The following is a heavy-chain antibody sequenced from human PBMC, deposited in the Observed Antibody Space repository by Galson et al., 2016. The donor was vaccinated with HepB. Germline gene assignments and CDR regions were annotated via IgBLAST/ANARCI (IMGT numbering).Heavy chain of an antibody. CDR3: TRWGASSKYAMDV. Sequence: SLRLSCAASGFIFSDHYMDWVRQAPGKGLEWIGRSRNKANSYSTEYAASVKGRFTISRDDSKNSLYLQMNSLKIDDAAVYYCTRWGASSKYAMDVWDQGTTVTVSS. CDR1: GFIFSDHY. D-gene: IGHD2-2*01. J-gene: IGHJ6*02. CDR2: SRNKANSYST. V-gene: IGHV3-72*01.